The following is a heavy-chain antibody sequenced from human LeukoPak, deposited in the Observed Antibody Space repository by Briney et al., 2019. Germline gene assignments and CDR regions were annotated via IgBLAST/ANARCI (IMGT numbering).Heavy chain of an antibody. Sequence: ASVKVSCTASGYTFTHYAIHWVRQAPGQRLEWMGWINAGNGDTKYSQKFEGRVTITRDTSATTAYMELSSLTSEDTAVYYCARISSSWSSCDYWGQGTLVTVSS. J-gene: IGHJ4*02. CDR2: INAGNGDT. D-gene: IGHD6-13*01. V-gene: IGHV1-3*01. CDR3: ARISSSWSSCDY. CDR1: GYTFTHYA.